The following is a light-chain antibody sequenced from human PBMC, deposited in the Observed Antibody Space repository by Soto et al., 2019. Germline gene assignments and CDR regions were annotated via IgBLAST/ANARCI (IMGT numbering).Light chain of an antibody. CDR2: DAS. CDR3: QLYGTSAGFT. V-gene: IGKV3-20*01. J-gene: IGKJ3*01. Sequence: EVVLTQSPATLSLSPGERVTLSCRASQTIGNSFLAWYQQKPGQAPRLLISDASRRATGIPDRFSGSGSGTDFALTISRLEPEDFGVYYCQLYGTSAGFTFGPGTKVDIK. CDR1: QTIGNSF.